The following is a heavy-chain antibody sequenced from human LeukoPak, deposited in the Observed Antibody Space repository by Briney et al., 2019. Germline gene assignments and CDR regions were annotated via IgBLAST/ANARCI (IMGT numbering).Heavy chain of an antibody. CDR3: ARHGWGSSWWAFDY. CDR2: IYYSGST. D-gene: IGHD6-13*01. Sequence: SETLSLTCTVSGGSISSSSYYWGWIRQPPGKGLEWIGSIYYSGSTNYNPSLKSRVTISVDTSKNQFSLKLSSVTAADTAVYYCARHGWGSSWWAFDYWGQGTLVTVSS. V-gene: IGHV4-39*01. J-gene: IGHJ4*02. CDR1: GGSISSSSYY.